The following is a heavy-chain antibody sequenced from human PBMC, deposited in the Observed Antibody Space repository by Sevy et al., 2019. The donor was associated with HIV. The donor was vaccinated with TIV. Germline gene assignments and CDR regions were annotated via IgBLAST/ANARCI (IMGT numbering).Heavy chain of an antibody. D-gene: IGHD6-13*01. J-gene: IGHJ4*02. V-gene: IGHV4-61*01. CDR1: GGSVSSGNYY. CDR3: VRDRIDAAGRYFDY. Sequence: SQTLSLTCTVSGGSVSSGNYYWTWIRQPPGKGLEWIGYISYIGSTNYNPSLKSRVTISIDTSKNQLSLRLSSVTATDTAVYHCVRDRIDAAGRYFDYWGQGTLVTVSS. CDR2: ISYIGST.